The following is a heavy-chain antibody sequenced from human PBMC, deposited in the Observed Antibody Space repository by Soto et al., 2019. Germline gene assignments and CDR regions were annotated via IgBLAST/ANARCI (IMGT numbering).Heavy chain of an antibody. J-gene: IGHJ6*02. CDR1: VYSFTIYW. CDR3: HYYYNGMDV. V-gene: IGHV5-10-1*01. Sequence: ALKIACKGSVYSFTIYWISWLRQMPRKGLEWMGRSVLSDAYTNYSPSSQGHVTISADKSISTAYMQWSRLKASDTAMYYCHYYYNGMDVWGQGPTV. CDR2: SVLSDAYT.